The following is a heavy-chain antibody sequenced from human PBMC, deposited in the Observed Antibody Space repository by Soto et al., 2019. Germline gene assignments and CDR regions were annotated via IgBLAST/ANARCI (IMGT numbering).Heavy chain of an antibody. Sequence: QVHLQESGPGLVKPSQTLSLTCTVSGGSISSGGYNWAWIRQQPGKGLEWIGDIYFSGDTHYNPSLKSRLVLSVDTSKNQFSLRLNSVTAADTAVYYCARDFGEYRSSHFDYWGQGTLVTVSS. J-gene: IGHJ4*02. V-gene: IGHV4-31*03. CDR3: ARDFGEYRSSHFDY. CDR2: IYFSGDT. CDR1: GGSISSGGYN. D-gene: IGHD3-10*01.